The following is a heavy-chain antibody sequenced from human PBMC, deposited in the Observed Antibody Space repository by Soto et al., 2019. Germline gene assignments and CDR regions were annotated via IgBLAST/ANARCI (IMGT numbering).Heavy chain of an antibody. CDR1: GVLFSSYG. CDR3: ARGYGGNSAGLDF. V-gene: IGHV3-33*01. Sequence: GGSLRLSSGASGVLFSSYGMHWVRQAPGKGLEWVAVIWYDGSYKYYADSVRGRFTISRDNSMNTLYLQMNSLRAEDTGVYYCARGYGGNSAGLDFWGQGTLVTVSS. J-gene: IGHJ4*02. CDR2: IWYDGSYK. D-gene: IGHD2-21*01.